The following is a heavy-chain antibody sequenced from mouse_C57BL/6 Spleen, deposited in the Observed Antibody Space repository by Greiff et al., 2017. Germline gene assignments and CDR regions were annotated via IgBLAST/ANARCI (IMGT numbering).Heavy chain of an antibody. CDR2: ISSGSSTI. CDR1: GFTFSDYG. V-gene: IGHV5-17*01. Sequence: EVQGVESGGGLVKPGGSLKLSCAASGFTFSDYGMHWVRQAPEKGLEWVAYISSGSSTIYYADTVKGRFTISRDNAKNTLFLQMTSLRSEDTAMYYCARDGSSYVGYYYAMDYWGQGTSVTVSS. J-gene: IGHJ4*01. CDR3: ARDGSSYVGYYYAMDY. D-gene: IGHD1-1*01.